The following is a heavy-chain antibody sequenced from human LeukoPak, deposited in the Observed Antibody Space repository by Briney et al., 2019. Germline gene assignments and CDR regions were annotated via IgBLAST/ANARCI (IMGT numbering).Heavy chain of an antibody. V-gene: IGHV3-23*01. D-gene: IGHD6-19*01. CDR3: AKGIYSSGWSYFDY. CDR2: LSGSGITT. J-gene: IGHJ4*01. CDR1: GFTFSNSA. Sequence: GGSLRLSCAASGFTFSNSAMSWVRQAPGKGLEWVSTLSGSGITTYYADSVKGRFTISRDNSKNTLYLQVNSLRAEDTAVYYCAKGIYSSGWSYFDYWGHGTLVTVSS.